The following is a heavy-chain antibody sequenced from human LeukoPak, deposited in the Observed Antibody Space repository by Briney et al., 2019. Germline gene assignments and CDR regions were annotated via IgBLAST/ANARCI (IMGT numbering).Heavy chain of an antibody. CDR3: ARHISARPYYYYYGMDV. CDR2: ISAYNGNT. J-gene: IGHJ6*02. CDR1: GYTFTSYG. Sequence: ASVKVSCKASGYTFTSYGISWVRQAPGQGLEWMGWISAYNGNTNYVQKLQGRVTMTTDTSTSTAYMELRSLRSDDTAVYYCARHISARPYYYYYGMDVWGQGTTVTVSS. V-gene: IGHV1-18*01.